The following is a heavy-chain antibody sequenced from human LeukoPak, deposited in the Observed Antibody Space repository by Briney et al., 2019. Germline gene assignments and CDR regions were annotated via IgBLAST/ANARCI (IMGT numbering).Heavy chain of an antibody. Sequence: GRSLRLSCAASGFTFDDYAMHWVRHAPGKGREGGSGISWNSGSIGYADSVKGRFTISRDNAKNSLYLQMNSLRAEDTALYYCAKDRGATGYYYYGMDVWGQGTTVTVSS. J-gene: IGHJ6*02. V-gene: IGHV3-9*01. CDR3: AKDRGATGYYYYGMDV. CDR2: ISWNSGSI. CDR1: GFTFDDYA. D-gene: IGHD1-26*01.